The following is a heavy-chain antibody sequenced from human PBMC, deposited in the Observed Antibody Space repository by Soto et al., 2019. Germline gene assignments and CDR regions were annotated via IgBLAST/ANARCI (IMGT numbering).Heavy chain of an antibody. Sequence: QVQLVESGGGVVQPGRSLRLSCAASGFTFSSYGMHWVRQAPGKGLEWVAVIWYDGSNKYYADSVKGRFTISRDNSKNTLYLQMKSLRAEDTAVYYCARDGGVDSGSHREYYGMDVWGQGTTVTVSS. D-gene: IGHD1-26*01. V-gene: IGHV3-33*01. CDR1: GFTFSSYG. J-gene: IGHJ6*02. CDR3: ARDGGVDSGSHREYYGMDV. CDR2: IWYDGSNK.